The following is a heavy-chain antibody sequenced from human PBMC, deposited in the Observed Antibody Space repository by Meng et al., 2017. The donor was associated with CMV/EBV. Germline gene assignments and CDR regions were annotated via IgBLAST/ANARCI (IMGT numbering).Heavy chain of an antibody. CDR2: IYHSGGT. V-gene: IGHV4-38-2*02. CDR3: ARGSRWFDP. J-gene: IGHJ5*02. Sequence: GSLRLSCTVSGYSISSGYYWGWIRQPPGKGLEWIGSIYHSGGTYYNPSLKSRVTISVDTSKNQFSLKLSSVTAADTAVYYCARGSRWFDPWGQGTLVTVSS. CDR1: GYSISSGYY.